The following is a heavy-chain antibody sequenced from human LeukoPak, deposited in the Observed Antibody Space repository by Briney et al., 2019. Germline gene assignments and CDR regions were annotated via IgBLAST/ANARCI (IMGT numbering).Heavy chain of an antibody. CDR3: ARAPTVLVGYCSSSSCQADY. CDR2: ISSSSSTI. D-gene: IGHD2-2*01. V-gene: IGHV3-48*04. J-gene: IGHJ4*02. Sequence: GSLRLSCAASGFTFSSYSMNWGRQAPGKGLEWVSYISSSSSTIYYADSVRGRFTISRDNAENSLYLQMNSLRVEDTAVYYCARAPTVLVGYCSSSSCQADYWGQGTLVTVSS. CDR1: GFTFSSYS.